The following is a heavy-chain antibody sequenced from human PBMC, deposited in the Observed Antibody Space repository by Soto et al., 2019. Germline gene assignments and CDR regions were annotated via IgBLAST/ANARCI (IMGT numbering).Heavy chain of an antibody. CDR2: IIPIFGTA. CDR1: GGTFSSYA. Sequence: SVKVSCKASGGTFSSYAIIWVRQAPGQGLEWMGGIIPIFGTANYAQKFQGRVTITADESTSTAYMELSSLRSEDTAVYYCAREMESSNYDILTGDGAFDIWGQGTMVTVSS. CDR3: AREMESSNYDILTGDGAFDI. J-gene: IGHJ3*02. V-gene: IGHV1-69*13. D-gene: IGHD3-9*01.